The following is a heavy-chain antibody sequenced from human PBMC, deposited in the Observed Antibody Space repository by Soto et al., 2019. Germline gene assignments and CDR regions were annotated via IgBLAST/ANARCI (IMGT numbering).Heavy chain of an antibody. J-gene: IGHJ5*02. CDR3: AREDGYCSGGNCYSGGWLDP. CDR1: GYTFTTYG. CDR2: ISPYNGNT. D-gene: IGHD2-15*01. Sequence: ASVKVSCKTSGYTFTTYGVSWVRQAPGQGLEWMGWISPYNGNTNYAQRLQGRVTLTTDTSTNTAYMELRSLRSDDTAVYYCAREDGYCSGGNCYSGGWLDPWGQGTLVTAPQ. V-gene: IGHV1-18*01.